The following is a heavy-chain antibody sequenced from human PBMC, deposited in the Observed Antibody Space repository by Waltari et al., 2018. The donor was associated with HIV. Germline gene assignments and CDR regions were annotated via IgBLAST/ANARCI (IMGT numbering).Heavy chain of an antibody. D-gene: IGHD2-15*01. CDR1: GGSFSGYY. J-gene: IGHJ4*02. CDR2: VNHSGNI. V-gene: IGHV4-34*01. CDR3: SREGYGGNPVNNFDF. Sequence: QVHLQQSGAGLLKPSEPLSLTCTVSGGSFSGYYWSWIRQPPGQGLEWIGEVNHSGNINYNPSLKSRLIISVDTSKRQFSLRLKSVTAADTAVYYCSREGYGGNPVNNFDFWGQGTLVSVSS.